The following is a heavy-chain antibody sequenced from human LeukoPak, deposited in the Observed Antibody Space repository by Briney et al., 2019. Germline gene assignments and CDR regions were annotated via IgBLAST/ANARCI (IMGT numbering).Heavy chain of an antibody. V-gene: IGHV3-48*04. Sequence: PGGSLRLSCAASGFTFSIYSMNWVRRAPGKGLEWVSYISSSSGTIYYADSVKGRFTISRDNAKNSLYLQMNSLRAEDTAVYYCARLLGDSTIYDLWGQGTRVTVSS. CDR1: GFTFSIYS. CDR2: ISSSSGTI. J-gene: IGHJ5*02. CDR3: ARLLGDSTIYDL. D-gene: IGHD3-16*01.